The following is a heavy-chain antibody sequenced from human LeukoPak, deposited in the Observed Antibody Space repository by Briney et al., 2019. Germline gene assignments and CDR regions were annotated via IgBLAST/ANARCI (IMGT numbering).Heavy chain of an antibody. Sequence: PGGSLRLSCAASGFILSSYEMNWVRQAPGKGLEWLSYISSSGSTIYYADSVRGRFTISRDNAKNSLYLQMNSLRAEDTAVYYCARGGVGDYVWGSYRYRFDYWGQGTLVTVSS. CDR2: ISSSGSTI. D-gene: IGHD3-16*02. CDR3: ARGGVGDYVWGSYRYRFDY. CDR1: GFILSSYE. J-gene: IGHJ4*02. V-gene: IGHV3-48*03.